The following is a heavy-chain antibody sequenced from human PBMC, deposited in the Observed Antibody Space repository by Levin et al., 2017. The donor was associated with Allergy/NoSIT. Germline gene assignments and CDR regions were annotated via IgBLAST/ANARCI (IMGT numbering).Heavy chain of an antibody. D-gene: IGHD3-22*01. Sequence: SETLSLTSTVSGGSISSYYWSWIRQPPGKGLEWIGYIYYSGSTNYNPSLKSRVTISVDTSKNQFSLKLSSVTAADTAVYYCARALSGYYPLYFDYWGQGTLVTVSS. V-gene: IGHV4-59*01. CDR1: GGSISSYY. J-gene: IGHJ4*02. CDR3: ARALSGYYPLYFDY. CDR2: IYYSGST.